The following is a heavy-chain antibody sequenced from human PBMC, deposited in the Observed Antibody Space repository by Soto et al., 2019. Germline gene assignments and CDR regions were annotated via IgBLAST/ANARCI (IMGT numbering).Heavy chain of an antibody. D-gene: IGHD3-10*01. CDR2: ISISSSPI. V-gene: IGHV3-48*01. CDR1: GFTFSSYS. Sequence: GGSLRLSCAASGFTFSSYSMNWVRQAPGKGLEWVSYISISSSPIYYADSVKGRFTISRDNAKNSLYLQMNSLRAEDTAVYYCASLLLWFGELRRGTFDYWGQGTLVTVSS. CDR3: ASLLLWFGELRRGTFDY. J-gene: IGHJ4*02.